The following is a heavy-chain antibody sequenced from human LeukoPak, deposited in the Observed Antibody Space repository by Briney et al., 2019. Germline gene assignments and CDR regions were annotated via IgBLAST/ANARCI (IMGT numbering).Heavy chain of an antibody. CDR3: ARDLGVGGIMITFGGVLDY. V-gene: IGHV3-21*01. CDR1: GLTFSSYS. D-gene: IGHD3-16*01. CDR2: ISSSSSYI. Sequence: GGSLRLSCAASGLTFSSYSMNWVRQAPGKGLEWVSSISSSSSYIYYADSVKGRFTISRDNAKNSLYLQMNSLRAEDTAVYYCARDLGVGGIMITFGGVLDYWGQGTLVTVSS. J-gene: IGHJ4*02.